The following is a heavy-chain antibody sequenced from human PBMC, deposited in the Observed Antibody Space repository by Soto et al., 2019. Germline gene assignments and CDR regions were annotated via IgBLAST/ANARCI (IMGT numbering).Heavy chain of an antibody. CDR3: ATFYGGDCTSTTSYWDFDY. CDR2: IIPLFGIT. Sequence: QVQLVQSGAEVKKPGSSVKVSCKASGGIFNRYSVSWVRQAPGQGLEWMGRIIPLFGITNYAQKFQGRVMITADKSPNTAYREGNGLKSEDTALYYWATFYGGDCTSTTSYWDFDYWGHGTQVTATS. D-gene: IGHD2-8*01. V-gene: IGHV1-69*02. CDR1: GGIFNRYS. J-gene: IGHJ4*01.